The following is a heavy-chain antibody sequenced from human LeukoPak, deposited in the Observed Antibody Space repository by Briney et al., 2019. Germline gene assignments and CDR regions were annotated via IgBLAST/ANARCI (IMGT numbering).Heavy chain of an antibody. CDR2: INFNSGGT. D-gene: IGHD2-2*01. Sequence: ASVKLPCKASGYTFTRYYMHWARQPPGQALEWMGRINFNSGGTNYAQKFQGRVTITRDTSISTAYKEMRRLRSDDTAVYYCARPLGYCSSNSCYLDVWGKGTTVTVSS. CDR3: ARPLGYCSSNSCYLDV. V-gene: IGHV1-2*06. J-gene: IGHJ6*03. CDR1: GYTFTRYY.